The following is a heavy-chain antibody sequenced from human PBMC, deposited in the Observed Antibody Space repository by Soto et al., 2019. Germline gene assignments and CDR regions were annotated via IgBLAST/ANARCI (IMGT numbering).Heavy chain of an antibody. V-gene: IGHV4-61*01. CDR2: VYYSGTT. CDR3: ARATAVPNTLRSRYFFDY. Sequence: PXETLSLTCAVSCGSVSVKTYYGSWIRQPRGKRLEWIGYVYYSGTTNYNPSLKSRVTISVDLSKNRFSLRLSSVTTADTALYYCARATAVPNTLRSRYFFDYWGQGPLVTVSS. D-gene: IGHD4-17*01. CDR1: CGSVSVKTYY. J-gene: IGHJ4*02.